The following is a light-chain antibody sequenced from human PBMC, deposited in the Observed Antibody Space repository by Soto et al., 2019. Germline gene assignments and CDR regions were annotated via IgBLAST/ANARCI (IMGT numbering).Light chain of an antibody. Sequence: EIQMTQSPSTLSASLGDRVTLTCRASQSISSRLAWYQQKPGQAPRLLIYDASDLETGIPVRFSGRGSETEFTLTINGLQPDDFATYYCQQYNSFPRTFGQGTKVDIK. CDR2: DAS. J-gene: IGKJ1*01. V-gene: IGKV1-5*01. CDR1: QSISSR. CDR3: QQYNSFPRT.